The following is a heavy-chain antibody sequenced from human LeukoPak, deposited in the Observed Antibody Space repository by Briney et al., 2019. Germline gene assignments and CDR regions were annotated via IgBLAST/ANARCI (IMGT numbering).Heavy chain of an antibody. Sequence: GGSLRLSCAASGFTFSSYAMHWVRQAPGKGLEWVAVISYDGSNKYYADSVKGRFTISRDNSKNTLYLQMNSLRAEDTAVYYCARERGGYSSSFEYFQHWGQGILVTVSS. CDR1: GFTFSSYA. D-gene: IGHD6-13*01. V-gene: IGHV3-30-3*01. CDR3: ARERGGYSSSFEYFQH. CDR2: ISYDGSNK. J-gene: IGHJ1*01.